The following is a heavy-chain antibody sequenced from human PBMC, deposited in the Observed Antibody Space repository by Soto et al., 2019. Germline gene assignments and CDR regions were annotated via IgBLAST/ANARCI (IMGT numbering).Heavy chain of an antibody. Sequence: GGSLRLSCAASGFIFRGSAMCWVRQAPGKGLEWVSTIGGSGETTYYAESVKGRFTISRDNAKNTMYLHMKSLGGDDTALYYCASPPRATVTDNIFDFWGQGTLVTVSS. CDR1: GFIFRGSA. V-gene: IGHV3-23*01. CDR3: ASPPRATVTDNIFDF. D-gene: IGHD4-17*01. CDR2: IGGSGETT. J-gene: IGHJ4*02.